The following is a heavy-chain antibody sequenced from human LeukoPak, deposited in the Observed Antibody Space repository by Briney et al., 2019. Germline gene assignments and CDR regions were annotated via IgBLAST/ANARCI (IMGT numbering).Heavy chain of an antibody. CDR2: IYYSGST. D-gene: IGHD3-3*01. CDR1: GGSISSGDYY. V-gene: IGHV4-30-4*01. Sequence: SQTLSLTCTVSGGSISSGDYYWSWIRQPPGKGLEWIGYIYYSGSTYYNPSLKSRVTISVDTSKNQFSLKLSSVTAADTAAYYCARDLRPDYDSWSGYYKIYYYGMDVWGQGTTVTVSS. J-gene: IGHJ6*02. CDR3: ARDLRPDYDSWSGYYKIYYYGMDV.